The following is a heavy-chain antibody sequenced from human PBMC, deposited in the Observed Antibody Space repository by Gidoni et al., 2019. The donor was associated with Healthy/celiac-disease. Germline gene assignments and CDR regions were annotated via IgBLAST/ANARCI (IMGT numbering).Heavy chain of an antibody. CDR2: IGTAGDT. V-gene: IGHV3-13*01. D-gene: IGHD2-2*01. J-gene: IGHJ6*02. Sequence: EVQLVESGGGLVQPGGSLRLSCEASGFPFSSYYMHWVRQATGKGLEWLSAIGTAGDTYYPGSVKGRFTISRENAKNSLYLQMNSLRAGDTAVYYCARAYLAYCSSTSCRPTYGMDVWGQGTTVTVSS. CDR3: ARAYLAYCSSTSCRPTYGMDV. CDR1: GFPFSSYY.